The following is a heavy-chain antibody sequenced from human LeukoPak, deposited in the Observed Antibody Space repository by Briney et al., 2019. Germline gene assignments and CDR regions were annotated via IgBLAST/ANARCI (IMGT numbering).Heavy chain of an antibody. CDR3: ARVNVVGYYYYYMDV. J-gene: IGHJ6*03. CDR2: IYTSGST. D-gene: IGHD2-2*01. V-gene: IGHV4-61*02. Sequence: SETLSLTCTVSGGFISSGSYYWSWIRQPAGKALEWIGRIYTSGSTNYNPSLKSRVTISVDTSKNQFSLKLSSVTAADTAVYYCARVNVVGYYYYYMDVWGKGTTVTVSS. CDR1: GGFISSGSYY.